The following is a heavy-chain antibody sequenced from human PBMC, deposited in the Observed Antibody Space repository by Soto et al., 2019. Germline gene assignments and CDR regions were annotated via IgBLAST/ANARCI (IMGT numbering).Heavy chain of an antibody. V-gene: IGHV3-23*01. CDR2: ISGSGGST. J-gene: IGHJ4*02. CDR1: GFTVSSYA. Sequence: GGSLRLSCAASGFTVSSYAMSWVRQAPGKGLEWVSAISGSGGSTYYADSVKGRFTISRDNSKNTLYLQMNSLRAEDTAVYYCAKVVPAAIFRGGGFDYWGQGTLVTVSS. CDR3: AKVVPAAIFRGGGFDY. D-gene: IGHD2-2*01.